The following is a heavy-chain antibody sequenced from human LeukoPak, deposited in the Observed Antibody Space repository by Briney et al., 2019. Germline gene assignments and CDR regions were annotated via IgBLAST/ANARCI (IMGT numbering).Heavy chain of an antibody. CDR2: TRNKAESYKT. V-gene: IGHV3-72*01. J-gene: IGHJ6*03. D-gene: IGHD3-3*01. CDR1: GFTFSDHY. CDR3: ARESSIFGVVARSYMDV. Sequence: GGSLRLSWAASGFTFSDHYIDWVRQAPGQGLEWVGRTRNKAESYKTEYAASVKGRFTISRDDSKKSLYLQMNSLKTEDTAVYYCARESSIFGVVARSYMDVWGKGTTVTVSS.